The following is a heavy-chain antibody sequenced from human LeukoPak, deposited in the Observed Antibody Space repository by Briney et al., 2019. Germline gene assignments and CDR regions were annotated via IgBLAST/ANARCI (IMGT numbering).Heavy chain of an antibody. V-gene: IGHV3-74*01. Sequence: PAGSLRLSCAASGFTLSNYWLHWVRQAPGKGLVWVSRINSDGSSTSYADSVKGRVTISKANKKNTPYLQIHIPTAEATAVYYSARAAILPSTTWGFDYWGQGTLVTVSS. CDR2: INSDGSST. CDR3: ARAAILPSTTWGFDY. CDR1: GFTLSNYW. J-gene: IGHJ4*02. D-gene: IGHD2-15*01.